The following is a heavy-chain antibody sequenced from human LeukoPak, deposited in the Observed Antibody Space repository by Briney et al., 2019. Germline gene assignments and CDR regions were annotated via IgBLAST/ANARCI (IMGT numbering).Heavy chain of an antibody. CDR1: GFTVSSNY. V-gene: IGHV3-53*01. CDR3: AREGSGYDSEVSFDY. D-gene: IGHD5-12*01. J-gene: IGHJ4*02. Sequence: PGGSLRLSCAASGFTVSSNYMSWVRQAPGKGLEWVSVIYSGGSTYYADSVKGRFTISRDNSKNTLYLQMNSLRAEDTAVYYCAREGSGYDSEVSFDYWGQGTLVTVSS. CDR2: IYSGGST.